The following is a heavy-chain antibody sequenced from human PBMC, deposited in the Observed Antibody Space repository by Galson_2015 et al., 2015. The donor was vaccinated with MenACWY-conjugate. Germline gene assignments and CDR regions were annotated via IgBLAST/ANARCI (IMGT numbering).Heavy chain of an antibody. V-gene: IGHV3-30*18. Sequence: SLRLSCAASGFTLRSYGMHWVRQAPGKGLEWVAVTSYDGSNKYYADSVKGQFTISRDNSKNTLYLQMNSLRTEDTAVYYCAKDRSGYDGHGHDYWGQGTLVTVSS. CDR1: GFTLRSYG. CDR3: AKDRSGYDGHGHDY. D-gene: IGHD5-12*01. CDR2: TSYDGSNK. J-gene: IGHJ4*02.